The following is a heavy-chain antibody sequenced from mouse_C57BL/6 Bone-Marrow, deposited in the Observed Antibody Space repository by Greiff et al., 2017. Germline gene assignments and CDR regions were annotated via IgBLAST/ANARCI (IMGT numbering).Heavy chain of an antibody. CDR1: GFTFSDYG. Sequence: EVKLMESGGGLVKPGGSLKLSCAASGFTFSDYGMHWVRQAPEKGLEWVAYISSGSSTIYYADTVKGRFTISRDNAKHTLFLQMTSRRSEDTAMYYCARRDDYFDYWGQGTTLAVSS. J-gene: IGHJ2*01. CDR2: ISSGSSTI. CDR3: ARRDDYFDY. V-gene: IGHV5-17*01.